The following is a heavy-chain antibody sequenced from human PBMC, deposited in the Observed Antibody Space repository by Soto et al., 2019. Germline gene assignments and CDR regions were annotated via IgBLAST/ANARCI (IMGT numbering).Heavy chain of an antibody. CDR3: ARGEDIVLVPAAVGARYYYYGMDV. D-gene: IGHD2-2*01. V-gene: IGHV4-61*01. CDR1: GGSVSSGSYY. Sequence: SETLSLTCTVSGGSVSSGSYYWSWIRQPPGKRLEWIGYIYYSGSTNYNPSLKSRVTISVDTSKNQFSLKLSSVTAADTAVYYCARGEDIVLVPAAVGARYYYYGMDVWGQGTTVTVSS. CDR2: IYYSGST. J-gene: IGHJ6*02.